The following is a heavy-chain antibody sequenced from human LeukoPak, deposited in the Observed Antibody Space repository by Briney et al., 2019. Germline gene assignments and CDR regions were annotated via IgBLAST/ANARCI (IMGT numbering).Heavy chain of an antibody. CDR3: ARDRGYYDTTSADY. CDR2: INPISGGT. V-gene: IGHV1-2*02. J-gene: IGHJ4*02. D-gene: IGHD3-22*01. CDR1: GYTFTGYY. Sequence: GASVKVSCKASGYTFTGYYIHWVRQAPGQGLEWMGWINPISGGTNYAQKFQGRVTMTRDTSISTAYMELSRLRSDDTAVYYCARDRGYYDTTSADYWGQGTLVTVSS.